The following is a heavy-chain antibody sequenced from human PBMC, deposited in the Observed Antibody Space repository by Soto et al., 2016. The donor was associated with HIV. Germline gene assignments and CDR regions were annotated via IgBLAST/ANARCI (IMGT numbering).Heavy chain of an antibody. Sequence: QVQLVQSGAEVRRPGASVKVSCKASGYTFSSYGISWVRQAPGQGLEWMGWISDYNGNTHYGQKFQGRVTLTTDTSTSTAYMELRGLRSDDTAIYYCARDPRAPGCPYWHFDLWGLVPWSLSPQ. D-gene: IGHD7-27*01. CDR2: ISDYNGNT. J-gene: IGHJ2*01. V-gene: IGHV1-18*01. CDR3: ARDPRAPGCPYWHFDL. CDR1: GYTFSSYG.